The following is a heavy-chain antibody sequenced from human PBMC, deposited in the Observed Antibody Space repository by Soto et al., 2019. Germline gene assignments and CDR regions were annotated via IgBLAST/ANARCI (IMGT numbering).Heavy chain of an antibody. CDR1: GFTFSSYA. D-gene: IGHD6-13*01. CDR3: ARAIWRIAAAYYYGMDV. CDR2: ISNDGSDI. J-gene: IGHJ6*02. V-gene: IGHV3-30-3*01. Sequence: MQLVESGGGVVQPGRSLRLSCAASGFTFSSYAMHWVRQAPGKGLEWVAVISNDGSDIYYADSVKGRFTISRDNSKNTLDLQMNSLRIDDTAVFYCARAIWRIAAAYYYGMDVWGQGTTVTVSS.